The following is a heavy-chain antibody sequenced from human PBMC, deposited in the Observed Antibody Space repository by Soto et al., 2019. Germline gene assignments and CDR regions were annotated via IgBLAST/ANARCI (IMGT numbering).Heavy chain of an antibody. CDR1: GYTFTSYD. D-gene: IGHD2-15*01. J-gene: IGHJ6*03. CDR2: MNPNSGNT. V-gene: IGHV1-8*01. Sequence: ASVKVSCKASGYTFTSYDMNWVRQATGQGLEWMGWMNPNSGNTGYAQKFQGRVTMTRNTSISTAYMELSSLRSEDTAVYYCASVDYYYYYMDVWGKGTTVTVSS. CDR3: ASVDYYYYYMDV.